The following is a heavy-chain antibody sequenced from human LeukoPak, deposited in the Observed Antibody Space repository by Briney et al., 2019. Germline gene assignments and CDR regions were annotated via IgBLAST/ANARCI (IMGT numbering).Heavy chain of an antibody. CDR3: ARGFAFGFAYYYYYGMDV. D-gene: IGHD3-10*01. V-gene: IGHV4-59*01. Sequence: SETLSLTCTVSGGSISSYYWSWIRQPPGKGLEWIGYIYYSGSTNYNPSLKSRVTISVDTSKNQFSLKLSSVTAADTAVYYCARGFAFGFAYYYYYGMDVWGQGTTVTVSS. CDR2: IYYSGST. J-gene: IGHJ6*02. CDR1: GGSISSYY.